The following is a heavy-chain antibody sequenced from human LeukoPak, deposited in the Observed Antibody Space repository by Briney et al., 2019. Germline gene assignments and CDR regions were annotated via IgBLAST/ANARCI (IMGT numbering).Heavy chain of an antibody. Sequence: PSETLSPTCAVYAASFSGYYWSWIRQPPGKGLEWIGEINHSGSTNYNPSLKSRVTISVDTSKNQFSLKLSSVTAADTAVYYCARPLWFGSSEGDYYYMDVWGKGTTVTVSS. V-gene: IGHV4-34*01. CDR3: ARPLWFGSSEGDYYYMDV. D-gene: IGHD3-10*01. CDR1: AASFSGYY. CDR2: INHSGST. J-gene: IGHJ6*03.